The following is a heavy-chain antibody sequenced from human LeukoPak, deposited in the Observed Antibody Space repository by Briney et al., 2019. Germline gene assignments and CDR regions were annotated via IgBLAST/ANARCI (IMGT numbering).Heavy chain of an antibody. CDR1: GYTFTGYY. D-gene: IGHD3-3*01. J-gene: IGHJ5*02. CDR2: ITPNSGGT. CDR3: ARGTDFLEWLLYGNWFDP. V-gene: IGHV1-2*02. Sequence: ASVKVSCKASGYTFTGYYLHWVRQAPGQGLEWMGWITPNSGGTNYAQNFQGRVTLTSDTSISTAYMELSRLRSDDTAVYYCARGTDFLEWLLYGNWFDPWGQGTLVTVSS.